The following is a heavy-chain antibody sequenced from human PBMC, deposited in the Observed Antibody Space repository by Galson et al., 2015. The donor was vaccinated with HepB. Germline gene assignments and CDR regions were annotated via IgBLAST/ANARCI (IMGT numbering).Heavy chain of an antibody. CDR1: GFTSSTYA. J-gene: IGHJ2*01. D-gene: IGHD5-12*01. V-gene: IGHV3-23*01. CDR2: IDGRGGTT. CDR3: AKEQGYGIWYFDL. Sequence: SLRLSCAASGFTSSTYAVSWVRQAPGKGLEWVSTIDGRGGTTFYADSVKGQFTVSRDNSKNTVYLQMNSLRVDDTAVYYCAKEQGYGIWYFDLWGRGTLVTVSS.